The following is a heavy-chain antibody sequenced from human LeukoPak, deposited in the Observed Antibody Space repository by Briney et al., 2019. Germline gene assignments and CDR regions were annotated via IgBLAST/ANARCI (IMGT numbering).Heavy chain of an antibody. J-gene: IGHJ4*02. V-gene: IGHV1-18*04. CDR1: GYTFTGYY. D-gene: IGHD1-20*01. Sequence: APVKVSCKASGYTFTGYYMHWVRQAPGQGLEWMGWISAYNGNTNYAQKLQGRVTMTTDTSTSTAYMELRSLRSDDTAVYYCARDLHNSVSGDWGQGTLVTVSS. CDR3: ARDLHNSVSGD. CDR2: ISAYNGNT.